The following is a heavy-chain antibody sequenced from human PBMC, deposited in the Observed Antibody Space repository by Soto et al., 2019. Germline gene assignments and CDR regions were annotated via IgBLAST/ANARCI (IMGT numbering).Heavy chain of an antibody. V-gene: IGHV4-4*02. Sequence: QVQLQESGPGLVKPSGTLSLTCAVSGGSISSTHWWTWVRQSPGKGLEYIGEISHSGTSNSNPSLTSRVTLSEDKSKNPFSLTLTSVTAADTAVYYCARVVLSITRGAFDAWGQGTPVIVSS. J-gene: IGHJ3*01. CDR3: ARVVLSITRGAFDA. CDR1: GGSISSTHW. D-gene: IGHD1-20*01. CDR2: ISHSGTS.